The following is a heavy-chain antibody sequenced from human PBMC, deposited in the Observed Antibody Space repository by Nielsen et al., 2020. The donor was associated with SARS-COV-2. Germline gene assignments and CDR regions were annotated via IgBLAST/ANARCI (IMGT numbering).Heavy chain of an antibody. CDR2: IRSKANSYAT. CDR1: GFTFSGSA. J-gene: IGHJ4*02. D-gene: IGHD2-8*01. Sequence: GGSLRLSCAASGFTFSGSAMHWVRQASGKGLEWVGRIRSKANSYATAYAASVKGRFTISRDDSKNTLYLQMNSLRAEDTAVYYCARDQGYCTNGVCPDFDYWGQGTLVTVSS. CDR3: ARDQGYCTNGVCPDFDY. V-gene: IGHV3-73*01.